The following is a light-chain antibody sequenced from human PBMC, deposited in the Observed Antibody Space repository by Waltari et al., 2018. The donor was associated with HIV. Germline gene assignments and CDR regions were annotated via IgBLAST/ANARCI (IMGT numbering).Light chain of an antibody. CDR3: QVWDSTSDHAT. V-gene: IGLV3-21*04. CDR2: DDT. Sequence: SYVLTQPPSVSVAPGKTARISCGGKNIESSSVHWYQKKPGQAPVLVIYDDTDRPSGIPERSSASNLGNTATLTISRVEAGDEADYYCQVWDSTSDHATFGGGTKLTV. J-gene: IGLJ2*01. CDR1: NIESSS.